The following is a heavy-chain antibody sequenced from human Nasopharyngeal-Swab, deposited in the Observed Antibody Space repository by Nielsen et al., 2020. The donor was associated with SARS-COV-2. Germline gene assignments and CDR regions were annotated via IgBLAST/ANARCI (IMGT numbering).Heavy chain of an antibody. CDR2: ISSTGDYI. CDR3: VRDTPAMFAY. Sequence: GGSLRLSCAASGFSFNMYTLNWVRQAPGKGLEWVSGISSTGDYIYCAASVKGRFTISRDNAKNSLYLQMNSLRAEDAAVYYCVRDTPAMFAYWGRGTLVTVSS. V-gene: IGHV3-21*01. J-gene: IGHJ4*02. CDR1: GFSFNMYT.